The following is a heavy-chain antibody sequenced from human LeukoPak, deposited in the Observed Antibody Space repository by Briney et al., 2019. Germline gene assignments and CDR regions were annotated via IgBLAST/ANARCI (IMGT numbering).Heavy chain of an antibody. V-gene: IGHV3-30-3*01. CDR2: VSNDGGNK. CDR3: ARDPVSVGLRINSDF. CDR1: GFPFSSYA. D-gene: IGHD3-3*01. Sequence: PGGSLRLSCAASGFPFSSYAMHWVRRAPGKGLEWVALVSNDGGNKYHADSVKGRFTISRDNSKNTLYLQMNSLRAEDTAVYYCARDPVSVGLRINSDFWGQGTLVTVSS. J-gene: IGHJ4*02.